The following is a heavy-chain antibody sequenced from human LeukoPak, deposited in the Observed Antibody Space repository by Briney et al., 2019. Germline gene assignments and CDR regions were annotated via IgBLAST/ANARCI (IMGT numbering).Heavy chain of an antibody. CDR2: INPNSGGT. Sequence: GASVKVSCKASGYTFTGYYMHWVRQAPGQGLEWMGWINPNSGGTNYAQKFQGRVTMTRDTSISTAYMELSRLRSDDTAVYYCARDQGYSYGLGVVTSLWWFDPWGQGTLVTVSS. CDR1: GYTFTGYY. J-gene: IGHJ5*02. CDR3: ARDQGYSYGLGVVTSLWWFDP. D-gene: IGHD5-18*01. V-gene: IGHV1-2*02.